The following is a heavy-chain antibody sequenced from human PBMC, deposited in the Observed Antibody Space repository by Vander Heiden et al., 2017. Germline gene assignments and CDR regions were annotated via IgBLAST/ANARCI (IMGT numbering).Heavy chain of an antibody. J-gene: IGHJ4*02. CDR1: GFSLRYARMG. CDR2: ISSNDRK. Sequence: QVTLKESGPVLVKPTETLTLTCTVSGFSLRYARMGVSWIRHPPGKALEWLAHISSNDRKSYSTSLKTRLTISKDISKSQVVITMTNMYPLDTATYYGARIRDTAMGGFDYWGQGTLGTVSS. D-gene: IGHD5-18*01. CDR3: ARIRDTAMGGFDY. V-gene: IGHV2-26*01.